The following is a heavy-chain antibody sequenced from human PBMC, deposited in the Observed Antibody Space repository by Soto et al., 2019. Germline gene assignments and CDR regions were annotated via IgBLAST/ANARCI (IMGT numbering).Heavy chain of an antibody. CDR1: GFTFSTYA. CDR3: ARPRGYGVFDAYDI. V-gene: IGHV3-23*01. Sequence: EAQLLESGGGLVQPGGSLRISCAASGFTFSTYAMSWVRQAPGNGLEWVSAISGSCGSTYYADSVKGRFTISRDNSVNKLYLQRNSLRIEDTAAYYCARPRGYGVFDAYDIWGQGTMVTVSS. CDR2: ISGSCGST. J-gene: IGHJ3*02. D-gene: IGHD4-17*01.